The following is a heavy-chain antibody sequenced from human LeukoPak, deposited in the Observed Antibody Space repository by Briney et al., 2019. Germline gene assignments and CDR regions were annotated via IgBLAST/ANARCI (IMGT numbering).Heavy chain of an antibody. Sequence: GGSLRLSCTASGFTFRSFGMHWVRQAPGKGLDWVAHIHYDGRDKYYAESVKGRFTISRDNSKNTLYLQMNSLRDEDTAFYYCAKYSQVPETSFDSWGQGILVTVSS. D-gene: IGHD1-26*01. V-gene: IGHV3-30*02. CDR3: AKYSQVPETSFDS. CDR2: IHYDGRDK. CDR1: GFTFRSFG. J-gene: IGHJ4*02.